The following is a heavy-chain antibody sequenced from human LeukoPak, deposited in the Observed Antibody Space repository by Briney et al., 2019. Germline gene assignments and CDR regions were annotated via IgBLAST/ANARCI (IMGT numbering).Heavy chain of an antibody. Sequence: GASVKVSCKASGGTFGSYAISWVRQAPGQGLEWMGRIIPILGIANYAQKFQGRVTITADKSTSTAYMELSSLRSEDTAVYYCARAGYDSSGYYFDYWGQGTLVTVSS. CDR2: IIPILGIA. CDR1: GGTFGSYA. J-gene: IGHJ4*02. V-gene: IGHV1-69*04. D-gene: IGHD3-22*01. CDR3: ARAGYDSSGYYFDY.